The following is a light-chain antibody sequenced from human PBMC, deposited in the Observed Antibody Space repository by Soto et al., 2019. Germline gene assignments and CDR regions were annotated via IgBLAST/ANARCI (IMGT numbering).Light chain of an antibody. CDR1: QSISINY. Sequence: EIVLTQSPGTLSLSLGERATLSCRASQSISINYLAWYQQKPGQAPRLLIYGASSRASGIPDRFSGSGSGTDFTLTISRVEPADFAVYYCQQFRSSPLTFGGGTKVDIK. CDR2: GAS. J-gene: IGKJ4*01. V-gene: IGKV3-20*01. CDR3: QQFRSSPLT.